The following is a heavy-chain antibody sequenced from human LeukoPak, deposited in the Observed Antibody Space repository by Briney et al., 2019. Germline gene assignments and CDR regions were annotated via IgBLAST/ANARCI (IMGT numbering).Heavy chain of an antibody. CDR1: GGSISGYY. Sequence: SETLSLTCTVSGGSISGYYWSWIWQPPGKGLDWIGYIYNSGSTNYNLNPSLKSRITISVATSKNQFSLNLSSVTAADTAVYYCARHGGGKGVRLSSAYYGMDVWGQGTTVTVSS. J-gene: IGHJ6*02. V-gene: IGHV4-59*08. CDR2: IYNSGST. D-gene: IGHD3-3*01. CDR3: ARHGGGKGVRLSSAYYGMDV.